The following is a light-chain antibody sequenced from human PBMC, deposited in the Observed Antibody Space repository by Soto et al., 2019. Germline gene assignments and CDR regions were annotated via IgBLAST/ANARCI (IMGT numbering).Light chain of an antibody. CDR3: TSYVGSDIWV. Sequence: QSVLTQPPSASGSPGQSVTISCTGTSSDVGAYKYVSWYQQYPGKAPKLMIYEVSKRPSGVTDRFSGSKSGITASLTVSGLQAEDEADYYCTSYVGSDIWVFGGGTKLTVL. CDR1: SSDVGAYKY. CDR2: EVS. J-gene: IGLJ3*02. V-gene: IGLV2-8*01.